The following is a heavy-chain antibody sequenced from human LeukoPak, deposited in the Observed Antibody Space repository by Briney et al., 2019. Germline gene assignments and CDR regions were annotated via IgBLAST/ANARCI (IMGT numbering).Heavy chain of an antibody. D-gene: IGHD5-12*01. CDR1: GGSISSYY. CDR2: IYYSGST. CDR3: ASRYDYYFDY. V-gene: IGHV4-59*08. Sequence: SETLSLTCTVSGGSISSYYWSWIRQPPGKGLEWIGYIYYSGSTNYNPSLKSRVTISVDTSKNQFSLRLSSVTAADTAVYYCASRYDYYFDYWGQGTLVTVSS. J-gene: IGHJ4*02.